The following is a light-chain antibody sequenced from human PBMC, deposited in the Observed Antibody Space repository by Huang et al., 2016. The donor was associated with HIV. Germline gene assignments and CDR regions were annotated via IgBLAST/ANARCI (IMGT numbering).Light chain of an antibody. J-gene: IGKJ4*01. CDR3: QQYYSTPLT. V-gene: IGKV1-NL1*01. Sequence: DIQMTQSPSSLSASVGDRVTITCRASQDISNSLAWFQQKPGKAPKLLLYAASRWESGVPSRCSGSGSGMDYTLTISSLQPEDFATYNCQQYYSTPLTFGGGTKVEIK. CDR2: AAS. CDR1: QDISNS.